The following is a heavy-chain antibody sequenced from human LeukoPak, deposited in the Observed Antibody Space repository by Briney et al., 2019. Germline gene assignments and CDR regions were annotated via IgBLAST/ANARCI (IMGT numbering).Heavy chain of an antibody. CDR2: INHSGST. CDR3: ARVLLWFGEQFDY. Sequence: SETLSLTCAVYGGSFSGYYWSWIRQPPGKGLEWIGEINHSGSTNYNPSLKSRVIISVDTSKNQFSLKLSSVTAADTAVYYCARVLLWFGEQFDYWGQGTLVTVSS. D-gene: IGHD3-10*01. J-gene: IGHJ4*02. V-gene: IGHV4-34*01. CDR1: GGSFSGYY.